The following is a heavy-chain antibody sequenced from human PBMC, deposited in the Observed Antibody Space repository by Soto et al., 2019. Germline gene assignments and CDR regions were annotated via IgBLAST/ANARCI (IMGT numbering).Heavy chain of an antibody. Sequence: QVQLQQWGAGLLKPSETLSLTCAVYGGFVSSGSYYWSWIRQPPGKGLEWIGEMSHSGGTHFNPSLKSRVTISVETSKNQFSLKMSSVTAADTALYYCACVERGTATTVVDAFDIWGPGTMVTVSS. CDR3: ACVERGTATTVVDAFDI. CDR1: GGFVSSGSYY. CDR2: MSHSGGT. V-gene: IGHV4-34*01. J-gene: IGHJ3*02. D-gene: IGHD1-1*01.